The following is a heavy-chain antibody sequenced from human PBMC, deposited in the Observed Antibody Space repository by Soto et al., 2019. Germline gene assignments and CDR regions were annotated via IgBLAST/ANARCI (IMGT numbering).Heavy chain of an antibody. D-gene: IGHD3-22*01. CDR2: IIPIFGTA. J-gene: IGHJ3*02. Sequence: SVKVSCKASGGTFSSYAISWVRQAPGQGLEWMGGIIPIFGTANYAQKFQGRVTITADKSTSTAYMELSSLRSEDTAVYYCARVPYYYDSSGYYSADAFDIWGQGTMVTVS. V-gene: IGHV1-69*06. CDR1: GGTFSSYA. CDR3: ARVPYYYDSSGYYSADAFDI.